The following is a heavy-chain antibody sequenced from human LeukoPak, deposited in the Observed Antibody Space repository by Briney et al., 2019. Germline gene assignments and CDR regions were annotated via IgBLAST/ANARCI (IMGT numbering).Heavy chain of an antibody. CDR1: GYTFTSYG. J-gene: IGHJ4*02. D-gene: IGHD1-1*01. Sequence: APVKVSCKASGYTFTSYGISWVRQAPGQGLEWMGWISAYNGNTNYAQKLQGRVTMTTDTSTSTAYMELRSLRSDDTAMYYCARESHETREDYWGQGTLVTVSS. V-gene: IGHV1-18*01. CDR3: ARESHETREDY. CDR2: ISAYNGNT.